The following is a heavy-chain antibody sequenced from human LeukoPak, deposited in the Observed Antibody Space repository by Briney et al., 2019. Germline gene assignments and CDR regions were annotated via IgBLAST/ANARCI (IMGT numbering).Heavy chain of an antibody. CDR2: FNPNSGGT. CDR3: ARVVGILTGLDY. CDR1: GYTFTGYY. Sequence: GASVKVSCKASGYTFTGYYMHWVRQAPGQGLEWMGWFNPNSGGTNYAQKFQGRVTMTRDTSISTAYMELSRLRSDDTAVYYCARVVGILTGLDYWGQGTLVTVSS. J-gene: IGHJ4*02. V-gene: IGHV1-2*02. D-gene: IGHD3-9*01.